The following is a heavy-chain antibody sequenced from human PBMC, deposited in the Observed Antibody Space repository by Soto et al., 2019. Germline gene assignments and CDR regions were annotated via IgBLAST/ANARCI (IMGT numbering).Heavy chain of an antibody. CDR3: ARYYSTCLNTYGDGMDV. CDR2: ISSDGSNK. V-gene: IGHV3-30-3*01. D-gene: IGHD2-2*01. CDR1: GFPFSSYA. Sequence: QVQLVESGGGVVQPGRSLRLSCAASGFPFSSYAMHWVRQAPGKGLEWVAVISSDGSNKYYADSVKGRFTISRDNSKNTLYMQLNSLRAEDTAVYYCARYYSTCLNTYGDGMDVCGQGTTVTVS. J-gene: IGHJ6*02.